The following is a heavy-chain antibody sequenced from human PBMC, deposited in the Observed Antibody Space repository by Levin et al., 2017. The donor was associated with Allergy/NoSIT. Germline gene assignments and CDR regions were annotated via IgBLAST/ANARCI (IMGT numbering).Heavy chain of an antibody. CDR1: GFTFSDHY. Sequence: GGSLRLSCAASGFTFSDHYMDWVRQAPGKGLEWVGRTRNKANSYTTEYAASVKGRFTISRDDSKNSLYLQMNSLKTEDTAVYYCAREPDSSGYPTYYYYYYGMDVWGQGTTVTVSS. CDR2: TRNKANSYTT. CDR3: AREPDSSGYPTYYYYYYGMDV. V-gene: IGHV3-72*01. J-gene: IGHJ6*02. D-gene: IGHD3-22*01.